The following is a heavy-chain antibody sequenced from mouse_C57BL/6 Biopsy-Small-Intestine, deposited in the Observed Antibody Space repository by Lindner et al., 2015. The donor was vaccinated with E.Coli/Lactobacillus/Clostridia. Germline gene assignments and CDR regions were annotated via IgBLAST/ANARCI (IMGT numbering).Heavy chain of an antibody. J-gene: IGHJ2*01. D-gene: IGHD4-1*01. CDR3: ARGTGSHFGY. Sequence: VQLQESGAELVRPGTSVKVSCKASGYAFTNYLIEWVKQRPGQGLEWIGVMNPGSGGTNYNEKFKGKATLTADKSSSTAYMQLSSLTSEDSAVYFCARGTGSHFGYWGQGTTLTVSS. V-gene: IGHV1-54*01. CDR2: MNPGSGGT. CDR1: GYAFTNYL.